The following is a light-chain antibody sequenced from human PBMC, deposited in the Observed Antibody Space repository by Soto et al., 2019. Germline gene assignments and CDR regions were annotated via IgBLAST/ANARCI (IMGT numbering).Light chain of an antibody. V-gene: IGKV1-39*01. CDR3: QQSYRFPKT. Sequence: DVQITLSLPSLSASMGDSHTLTCRASQTVTSYLNWYQQTPEKAPKLLIYAASTLQSGVPSRFSGSGSGTEFTLTIIRLQPEDFATYCCQQSYRFPKTFGRGTKVDIK. J-gene: IGKJ1*01. CDR2: AAS. CDR1: QTVTSY.